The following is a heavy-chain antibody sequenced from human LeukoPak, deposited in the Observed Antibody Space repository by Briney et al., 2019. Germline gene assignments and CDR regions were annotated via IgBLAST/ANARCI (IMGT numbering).Heavy chain of an antibody. CDR2: ISSSSSTI. V-gene: IGHV3-48*01. D-gene: IGHD3-9*01. CDR3: ARSRLRYFDWLPTSFDY. CDR1: GFTFSSYS. J-gene: IGHJ4*02. Sequence: GGSLRLSCAASGFTFSSYSMNWVRQAPGKGLEWASYISSSSSTIYYADSVKGRFTISRDNAKNSLYLQMNSLRAEDTAVYYCARSRLRYFDWLPTSFDYWGQGTLVTVSS.